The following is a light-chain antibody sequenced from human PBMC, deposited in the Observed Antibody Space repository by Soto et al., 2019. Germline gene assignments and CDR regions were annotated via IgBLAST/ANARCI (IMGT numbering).Light chain of an antibody. CDR1: QSVSSNN. CDR2: AAS. V-gene: IGKV3D-20*02. Sequence: EIVLTQSPGTLSLSPGERATLSCRASQSVSSNNLAWFQQKPGQAPRLLIYAASSRATGIPDRFSGSGSGTDFTLTISRLEPEDFAVYYCQQRSNWPTFGQGTKVDIK. CDR3: QQRSNWPT. J-gene: IGKJ1*01.